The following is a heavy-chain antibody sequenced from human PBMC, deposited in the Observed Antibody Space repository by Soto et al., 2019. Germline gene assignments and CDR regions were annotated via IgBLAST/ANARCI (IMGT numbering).Heavy chain of an antibody. CDR3: ARGREDGDYDYYYYYMDV. J-gene: IGHJ6*03. V-gene: IGHV3-7*01. CDR2: IKQDGSEK. CDR1: GFTFSSYW. D-gene: IGHD4-17*01. Sequence: GGSLRLSCAASGFTFSSYWMSWVRQAPGKGLEWVANIKQDGSEKYYVDSVKGRFTISRDNAKNSLYLQMNRLRAEDTAVYYCARGREDGDYDYYYYYMDVWGKGTTVTVSS.